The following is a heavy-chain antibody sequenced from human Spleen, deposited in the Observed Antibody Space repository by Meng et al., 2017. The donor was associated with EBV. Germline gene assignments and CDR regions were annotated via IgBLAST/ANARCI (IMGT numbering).Heavy chain of an antibody. CDR1: GESFSGHY. D-gene: IGHD3-16*02. J-gene: IGHJ5*02. V-gene: IGHV4-34*01. CDR3: ARQSTYRLLDP. CDR2: INESGIT. Sequence: QVQLHQWGPGLLKLSETLSLTCSLYGESFSGHYWTWIRQPPGKGLEWIGEINESGITNYNPSLKSRVTLSIDTSERHFSLNLSSVTAADTAVYYCARQSTYRLLDPWGQGTLVTVSS.